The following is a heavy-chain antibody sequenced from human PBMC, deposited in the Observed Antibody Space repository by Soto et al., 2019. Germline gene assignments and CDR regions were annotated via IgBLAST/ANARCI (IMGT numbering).Heavy chain of an antibody. CDR3: ARGGGPTVTTYYYGMDV. CDR2: IYYSGST. CDR1: GGSISSYY. D-gene: IGHD4-4*01. V-gene: IGHV4-59*01. Sequence: SETLSLTCTVSGGSISSYYWSWIRQPPGKGLEWIGYIYYSGSTNYNPSLKSRVTISVDTSKNQFSLKLSSVTAADTAVYYCARGGGPTVTTYYYGMDVWGQGTAVTVSS. J-gene: IGHJ6*02.